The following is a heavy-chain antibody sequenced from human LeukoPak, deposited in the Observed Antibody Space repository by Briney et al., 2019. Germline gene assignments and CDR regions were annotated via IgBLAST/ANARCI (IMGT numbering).Heavy chain of an antibody. D-gene: IGHD6-13*01. CDR2: IYPGDSDT. J-gene: IGHJ4*02. Sequence: LGESLKISCKGSGYTFTRYWIAWVRQVPRKGLEWMGIIYPGDSDTRYSPSFQGQVTISADKSISTAYLQWSSLKASDTAIYYCARRGGSSWVATGDFDYWGQGTLVTVSS. V-gene: IGHV5-51*01. CDR3: ARRGGSSWVATGDFDY. CDR1: GYTFTRYW.